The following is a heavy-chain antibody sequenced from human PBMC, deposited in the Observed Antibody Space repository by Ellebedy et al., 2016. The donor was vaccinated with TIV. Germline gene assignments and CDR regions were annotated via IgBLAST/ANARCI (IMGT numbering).Heavy chain of an antibody. Sequence: MPSETLSLTCTVSGASISRYYSSWIRQPPGKGLEWIGYIYYSGSTNYNPSLKSRVTIAVDTSKKQISLKLSSVTAADTAVYYCARSSGWDRFDYWGQGTLVTVSS. CDR1: GASISRYY. CDR2: IYYSGST. J-gene: IGHJ4*02. CDR3: ARSSGWDRFDY. V-gene: IGHV4-59*01. D-gene: IGHD6-19*01.